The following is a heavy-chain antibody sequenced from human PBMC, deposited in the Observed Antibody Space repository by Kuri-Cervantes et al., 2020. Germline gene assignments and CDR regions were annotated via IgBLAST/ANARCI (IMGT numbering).Heavy chain of an antibody. CDR1: GGTFSSYA. CDR3: ARGTTVTTWGYYYYYYMDV. V-gene: IGHV1-69*06. J-gene: IGHJ6*03. Sequence: SVKVSCKASGGTFSSYAISWVRQAPGQGLEWMGGIIPIFGTANYAQKFQGRVTITADKSTSTAYMELSSLRSEDTAVYYCARGTTVTTWGYYYYYYMDVWGKGTTVTVSS. D-gene: IGHD4-17*01. CDR2: IIPIFGTA.